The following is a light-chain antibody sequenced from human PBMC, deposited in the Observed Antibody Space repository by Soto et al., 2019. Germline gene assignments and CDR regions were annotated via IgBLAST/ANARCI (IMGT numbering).Light chain of an antibody. V-gene: IGLV4-69*01. J-gene: IGLJ2*01. CDR2: FNSDGSH. CDR3: QTWATGIPV. Sequence: QLVLTQSPSASASLGASVKLTCTLSSGLRGYAIAWHQQQPEKGPRFLMKFNSDGSHTKGDGIPDRFSGSRSGAERYLTISSRQSEDEADYYWQTWATGIPVFGGGTKLTVL. CDR1: SGLRGYA.